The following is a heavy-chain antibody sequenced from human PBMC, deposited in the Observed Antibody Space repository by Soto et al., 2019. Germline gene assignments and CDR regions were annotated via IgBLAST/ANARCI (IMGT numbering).Heavy chain of an antibody. CDR3: ARDLEGSGSHWLGYNYYAMDV. CDR2: ISSEGTTT. CDR1: GFTISDYY. J-gene: IGHJ6*02. V-gene: IGHV3-11*01. D-gene: IGHD3-10*01. Sequence: GGSLRLSCAASGFTISDYYMTWIRQAPGKGLEWVSYISSEGTTTYYADSVRDRFSISLDNAKNSVYLQMNSLRADDSGVYHCARDLEGSGSHWLGYNYYAMDVWGQGTTVTVSS.